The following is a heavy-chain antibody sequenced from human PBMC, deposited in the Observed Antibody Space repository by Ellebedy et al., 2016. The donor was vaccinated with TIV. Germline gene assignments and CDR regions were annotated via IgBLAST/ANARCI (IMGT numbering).Heavy chain of an antibody. CDR2: IYPGDSDT. V-gene: IGHV5-51*01. D-gene: IGHD3-22*01. Sequence: GESLKISCKGSGYSFTSYWIGWVRQMSGKGLEWMGIIYPGDSDTRYSPSFQGQVTISADKSISTAYLQWSSLKASDTAMYYCARGRVGVITVMHFDYWGQGTLVTVSS. CDR3: ARGRVGVITVMHFDY. CDR1: GYSFTSYW. J-gene: IGHJ4*02.